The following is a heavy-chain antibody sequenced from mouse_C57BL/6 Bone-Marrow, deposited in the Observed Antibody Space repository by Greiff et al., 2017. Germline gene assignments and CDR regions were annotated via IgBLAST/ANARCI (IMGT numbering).Heavy chain of an antibody. Sequence: QVTLKESGPELVKPGASVKISCKASGYAFSSSWMNWVKQRPGKGLEWIGRIYPGDGDTNYNGKFTGKATLTADKSSSTAYMQLSSLTSEDSAVYFCARFAWFAYWGQGTLVTVSA. J-gene: IGHJ3*01. CDR1: GYAFSSSW. CDR2: IYPGDGDT. CDR3: ARFAWFAY. V-gene: IGHV1-82*01.